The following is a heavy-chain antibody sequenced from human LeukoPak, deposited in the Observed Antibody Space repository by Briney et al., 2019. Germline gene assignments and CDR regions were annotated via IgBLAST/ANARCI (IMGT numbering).Heavy chain of an antibody. Sequence: PGGSLRLSWAASGFTYSSYARHWVRQAPGKGLEWVAVISYDGSNKYYADSVKGRFTISRDNSKNMLYLQMNSLRAEDTAVYYCARDPYSSGTVDYWGQGTLVTVSS. CDR2: ISYDGSNK. D-gene: IGHD1-26*01. CDR3: ARDPYSSGTVDY. V-gene: IGHV3-30-3*01. CDR1: GFTYSSYA. J-gene: IGHJ4*02.